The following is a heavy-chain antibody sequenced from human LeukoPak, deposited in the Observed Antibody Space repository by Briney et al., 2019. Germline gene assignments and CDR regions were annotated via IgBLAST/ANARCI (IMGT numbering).Heavy chain of an antibody. J-gene: IGHJ4*02. CDR2: INHSGST. Sequence: SETLSLTCAVYGGSFSGYYWSWIRQPPGKGLEWIGEINHSGSTNYNPSLKSRVTISVDTSKNQFSLKLSSVTAADTAVYYCAREKYYHKYYFDYWGQGTLVTVSS. CDR3: AREKYYHKYYFDY. V-gene: IGHV4-34*01. D-gene: IGHD1-26*01. CDR1: GGSFSGYY.